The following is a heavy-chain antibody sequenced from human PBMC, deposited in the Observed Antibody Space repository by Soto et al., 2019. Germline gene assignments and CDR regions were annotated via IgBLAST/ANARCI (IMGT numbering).Heavy chain of an antibody. Sequence: QITLKESGPTLVKPTQTLTLTCTFSGFSLTTSGVGVGWIRQPPGKALEWLALIYWDDDKRYSPSLKNRLTITKDTYKNHVVLTMPNMDPAAAATYFCAHRTTAVTWWFDPWGQGTLVTVSS. CDR1: GFSLTTSGVG. D-gene: IGHD4-17*01. CDR2: IYWDDDK. J-gene: IGHJ5*02. CDR3: AHRTTAVTWWFDP. V-gene: IGHV2-5*02.